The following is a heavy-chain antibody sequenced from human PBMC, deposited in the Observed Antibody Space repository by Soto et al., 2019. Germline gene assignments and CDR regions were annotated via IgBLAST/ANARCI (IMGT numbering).Heavy chain of an antibody. J-gene: IGHJ4*02. Sequence: SETLSLTCAVYGGSFSGYYWTWIRQPPGTGLEWIGEINHSGSTNYNPSLKSRVTISVDTSKNQFSLKLTSVTAADTAVYYCARDKIPGLFDYWGQGPLVTVSP. CDR2: INHSGST. CDR1: GGSFSGYY. D-gene: IGHD2-21*01. V-gene: IGHV4-34*01. CDR3: ARDKIPGLFDY.